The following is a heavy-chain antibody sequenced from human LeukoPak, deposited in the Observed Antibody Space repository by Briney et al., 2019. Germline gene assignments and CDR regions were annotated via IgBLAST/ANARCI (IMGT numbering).Heavy chain of an antibody. CDR1: GFTFSSYE. J-gene: IGHJ3*02. D-gene: IGHD6-13*01. V-gene: IGHV3-48*03. CDR2: ISSSGSTI. CDR3: ARDCDSSSWYEAFDI. Sequence: GGSLRLSCAASGFTFSSYEMNWVRQAPGKGLEWVSYISSSGSTIYYADSVKGRFTISRDNAKNSLYLQMNSLRAEDTAVYYCARDCDSSSWYEAFDIWGQGTMVTVSS.